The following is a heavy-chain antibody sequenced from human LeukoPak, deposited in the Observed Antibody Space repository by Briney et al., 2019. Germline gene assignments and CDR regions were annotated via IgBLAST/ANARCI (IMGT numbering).Heavy chain of an antibody. V-gene: IGHV3-33*06. D-gene: IGHD3-10*01. CDR2: ISYDGSNK. Sequence: QPGRSLRLSCAASGFTFSSYGMHWVRQAPGKWLEWVAVISYDGSNKYYADSVKGRFTISRDNSKNTLYLQMNSLRAEDTAVYYCAKALDYYGSGSYDPGLDYWGQGTLVTVSS. CDR1: GFTFSSYG. CDR3: AKALDYYGSGSYDPGLDY. J-gene: IGHJ4*02.